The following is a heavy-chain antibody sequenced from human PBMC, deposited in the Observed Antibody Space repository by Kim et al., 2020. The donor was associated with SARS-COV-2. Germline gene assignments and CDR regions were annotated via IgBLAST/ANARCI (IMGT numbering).Heavy chain of an antibody. Sequence: GGSLRLSCAASGFTFSSYSMNWVRQAPGKGLEWVSSISSSCSYIYYADSVKGRFTISRDNAKNSLYLQMNSLRAEDTAVYYCARDFMPAAATYYYYGMDVWGQGTTVTVSS. CDR2: ISSSCSYI. J-gene: IGHJ6*02. CDR1: GFTFSSYS. V-gene: IGHV3-21*01. D-gene: IGHD2-2*01. CDR3: ARDFMPAAATYYYYGMDV.